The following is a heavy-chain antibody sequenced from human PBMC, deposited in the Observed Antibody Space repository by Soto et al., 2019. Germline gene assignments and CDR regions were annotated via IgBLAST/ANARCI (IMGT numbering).Heavy chain of an antibody. V-gene: IGHV1-69*02. CDR3: ASPMNCSGGSCYFSYFDY. D-gene: IGHD2-15*01. CDR1: GGTFSSYS. J-gene: IGHJ4*02. CDR2: IIPILGLA. Sequence: QVQLVQSGAEVKKPGSSVKVSCKVSGGTFSSYSISWVRQAPGQGLEWMGRIIPILGLANYAQKFQGRVTITADKSTSTVYMDLSSLRSEDTAVYYWASPMNCSGGSCYFSYFDYWGQGTLVTGSS.